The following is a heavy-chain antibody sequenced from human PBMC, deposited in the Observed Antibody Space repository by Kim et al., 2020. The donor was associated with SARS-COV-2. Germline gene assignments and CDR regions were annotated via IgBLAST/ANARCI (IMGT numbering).Heavy chain of an antibody. CDR2: IKSKTDGGTT. CDR3: TTAPRYYYGSGSYPYDY. Sequence: GGSLRLSCAASGFTFSNAWMSWVRQAPGKGLEWVGRIKSKTDGGTTDYAAPVKGRFTISRDDSKNTLYLQMNSLKTEDTAVYYCTTAPRYYYGSGSYPYDYWGQGTLVTVSS. V-gene: IGHV3-15*01. D-gene: IGHD3-10*01. J-gene: IGHJ4*02. CDR1: GFTFSNAW.